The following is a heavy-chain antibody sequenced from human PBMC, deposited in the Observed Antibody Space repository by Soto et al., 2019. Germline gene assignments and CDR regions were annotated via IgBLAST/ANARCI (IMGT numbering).Heavy chain of an antibody. CDR2: MYHTGIT. CDR1: RGSISSSNW. J-gene: IGHJ2*01. Sequence: QVQLQESGPGLVKPSGTLSLTCAVSRGSISSSNWWSWVRQSPGKGLEWIGAMYHTGITNYSPSLMSRVTMSVDKSKNQFSLKLSSVTAADTAVYYCSRESYNESNVGYFDLWGRGTLVSVSS. V-gene: IGHV4-4*02. CDR3: SRESYNESNVGYFDL. D-gene: IGHD1-1*01.